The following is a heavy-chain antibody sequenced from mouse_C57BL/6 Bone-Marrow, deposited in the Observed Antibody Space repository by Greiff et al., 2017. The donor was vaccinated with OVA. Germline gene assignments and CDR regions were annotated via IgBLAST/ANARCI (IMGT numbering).Heavy chain of an antibody. CDR1: GYTFTSYW. Sequence: QVQLQQPGAELVMPGASVKLSCKASGYTFTSYWMHWVKQRPGQGLEWIGEIDPSDSYTNSNQKFKGKSTLTVDKSSSTAYMQLSSLTSEDSAVYYCASSGDYYGSRGYFDVWGTGPTVTVSS. CDR2: IDPSDSYT. CDR3: ASSGDYYGSRGYFDV. V-gene: IGHV1-69*01. D-gene: IGHD1-1*01. J-gene: IGHJ1*03.